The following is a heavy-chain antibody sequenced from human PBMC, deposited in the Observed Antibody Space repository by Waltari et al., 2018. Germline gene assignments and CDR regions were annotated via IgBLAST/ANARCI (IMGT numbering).Heavy chain of an antibody. CDR3: GRQMRFWGGYCPFDS. Sequence: QLQLHESGPGLVKPAETLSLTCTVSGGAISAGDYYWAWLRQPPGKELAWIGSIYSTGTPYYTPSLGSRVTISVDTSRNQFSRRLNSVTAADTAVYYCGRQMRFWGGYCPFDSWGQGTLVIVSS. D-gene: IGHD3-3*01. CDR1: GGAISAGDYY. CDR2: IYSTGTP. J-gene: IGHJ4*02. V-gene: IGHV4-39*01.